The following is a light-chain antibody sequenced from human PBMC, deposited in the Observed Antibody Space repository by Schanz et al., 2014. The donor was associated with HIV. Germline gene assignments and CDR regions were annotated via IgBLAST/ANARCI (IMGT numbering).Light chain of an antibody. J-gene: IGKJ2*01. CDR3: LQYNDDVYT. Sequence: DIQMTQSPSTLSASVGDRITITCRASQSISGRLAWYQQKPGEALNLLISEASTLEFGVPPRFSGSVSGTEFTLTISSLQPGDFAAYYCLQYNDDVYTFGQGTEVQIK. CDR2: EAS. V-gene: IGKV1-5*03. CDR1: QSISGR.